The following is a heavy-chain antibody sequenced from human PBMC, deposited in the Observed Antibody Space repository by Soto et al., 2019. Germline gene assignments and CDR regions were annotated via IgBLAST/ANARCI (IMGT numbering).Heavy chain of an antibody. CDR2: IYYSGST. J-gene: IGHJ4*02. Sequence: SETLSLTCTVSGGSISSYYWSWIRQPPGKGLEWIGYIYYSGSTNYNPSLKSRVTISVDTSKNQFSLKLSSVTAADTAVYYCARHQDCSSTSCYLDYWGQGTLVTVSS. CDR3: ARHQDCSSTSCYLDY. CDR1: GGSISSYY. V-gene: IGHV4-59*08. D-gene: IGHD2-2*01.